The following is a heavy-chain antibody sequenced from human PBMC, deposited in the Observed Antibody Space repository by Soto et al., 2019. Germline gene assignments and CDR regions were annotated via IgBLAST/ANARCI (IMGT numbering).Heavy chain of an antibody. CDR1: GFTFDDYG. V-gene: IGHV3-20*04. CDR2: INWNGGST. D-gene: IGHD3-22*01. Sequence: GGSLRLSCAASGFTFDDYGMSWVRQAPGKGLEWVSGINWNGGSTGYADSVKGRFTISRDNAKNSLYLQMNSLRAEDTALYYCARDSPNDSSGYYSSPNIDYWGQGTLVTVSS. J-gene: IGHJ4*02. CDR3: ARDSPNDSSGYYSSPNIDY.